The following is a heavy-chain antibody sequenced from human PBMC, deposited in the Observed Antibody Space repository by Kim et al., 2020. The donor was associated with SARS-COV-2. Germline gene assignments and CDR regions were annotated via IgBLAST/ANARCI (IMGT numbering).Heavy chain of an antibody. CDR3: ARELNGGSYFFDY. Sequence: SQTLSLTCAIPGDSVSSNSAAWNWIRQSPSRGLEWLGRIYYRSKWYNDYAVSVKSRTTINPDTSKNQFSQQPNSVTTEDTAVYYCARELNGGSYFFDYWGQGTLITVSS. V-gene: IGHV6-1*01. J-gene: IGHJ4*02. CDR2: IYYRSKWYN. CDR1: GDSVSSNSAA. D-gene: IGHD7-27*01.